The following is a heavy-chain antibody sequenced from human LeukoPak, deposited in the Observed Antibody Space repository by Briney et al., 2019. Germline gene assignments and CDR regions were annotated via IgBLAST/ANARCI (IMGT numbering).Heavy chain of an antibody. Sequence: EASVKVSCKASGYTFTSYYLHWVRQAPGQGLEWMGIINPSGGSTSYAQKFQGRVTMTRDTSTSTVYMELSSLRSEDTAVYYCARDSITYCGGDCYSGYWGQGTPVTVSS. D-gene: IGHD2-21*02. J-gene: IGHJ4*02. V-gene: IGHV1-46*01. CDR1: GYTFTSYY. CDR3: ARDSITYCGGDCYSGY. CDR2: INPSGGST.